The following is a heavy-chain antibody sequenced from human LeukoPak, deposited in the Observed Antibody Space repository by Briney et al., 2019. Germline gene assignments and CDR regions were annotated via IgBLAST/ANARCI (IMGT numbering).Heavy chain of an antibody. J-gene: IGHJ6*03. CDR2: ISWDGDST. CDR3: ARAGYYYYYYMDV. Sequence: GGSLRLSCAASGFTFDDYTMHWVRQVPGKGLERVSLISWDGDSTSYADSVKGRFTISRDNSNNSLYLQMNSLRTEDTGLYYCARAGYYYYYYMDVWGKGTTVTVSS. V-gene: IGHV3-43*01. CDR1: GFTFDDYT.